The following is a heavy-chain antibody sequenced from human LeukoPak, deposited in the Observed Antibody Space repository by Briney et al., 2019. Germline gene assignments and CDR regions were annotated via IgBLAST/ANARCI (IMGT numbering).Heavy chain of an antibody. V-gene: IGHV1-2*02. J-gene: IGHJ5*02. CDR3: ARGPEEDDYGDYEGPGWFDP. CDR2: INPNGGDT. D-gene: IGHD4-17*01. Sequence: GASVKVSCKASGYTFTGYYMHWVRQAPGQGLQWMGWINPNGGDTNYAQKFQGRVTMTRDTSISTAYMELSSLRSEDTAVYYCARGPEEDDYGDYEGPGWFDPWGQRTLVTVSS. CDR1: GYTFTGYY.